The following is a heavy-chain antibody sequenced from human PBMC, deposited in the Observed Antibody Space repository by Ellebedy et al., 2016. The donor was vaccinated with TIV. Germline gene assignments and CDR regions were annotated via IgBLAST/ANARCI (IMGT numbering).Heavy chain of an antibody. D-gene: IGHD3-10*01. CDR2: INPSGGST. CDR3: ARSTVRGKYYFDY. Sequence: AASVTVSCKASGYSFTGYYMHWVRQAPGLGLEWMGIINPSGGSTSYAQKFQGRITVTRDTSTSTLYMELSSLRSEDTAVCYCARSTVRGKYYFDYWGQGTLVTVSS. J-gene: IGHJ4*02. V-gene: IGHV1-46*01. CDR1: GYSFTGYY.